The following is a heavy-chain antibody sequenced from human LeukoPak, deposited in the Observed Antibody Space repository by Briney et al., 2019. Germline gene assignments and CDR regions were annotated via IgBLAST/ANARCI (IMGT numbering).Heavy chain of an antibody. J-gene: IGHJ4*02. V-gene: IGHV4-39*07. D-gene: IGHD3-10*01. CDR1: GGSISSSSYY. CDR2: IYYSGST. CDR3: ARGVDYYGV. Sequence: PSETLSLTCTVSGGSISSSSYYWGWIRQPPGKGLEWIGSIYYSGSTYYNPSLKSRVTISVDRSKNQFSLKLSSVTAADTAVYYCARGVDYYGVWGQGTLVTVSS.